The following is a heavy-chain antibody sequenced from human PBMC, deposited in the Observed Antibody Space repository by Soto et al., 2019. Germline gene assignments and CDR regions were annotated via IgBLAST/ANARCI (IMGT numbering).Heavy chain of an antibody. V-gene: IGHV4-59*01. J-gene: IGHJ6*02. D-gene: IGHD4-17*01. Sequence: SETLSLTCTFSSGSFSSYYWSWIRQPPGKGLEWIGNSFYSGITNYNPSRKSRVTISLDNSKNKVSLKLPCVPAEDPAVYSCARASDFGGYYGMDVWGQGTKVTVSS. CDR3: ARASDFGGYYGMDV. CDR2: SFYSGIT. CDR1: SGSFSSYY.